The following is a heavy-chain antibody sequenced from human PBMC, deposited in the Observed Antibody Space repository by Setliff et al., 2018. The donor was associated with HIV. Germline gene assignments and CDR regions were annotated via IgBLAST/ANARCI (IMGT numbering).Heavy chain of an antibody. Sequence: GGSLRLSCTASGFTFGDYAMSWVRQAPGRGPEWVGSIRSKAYGGTTEYAASVKGRFTISRDDSKRIAYLQMNSLKTEDTAVYYCTRDPKYYDFWSGYPHPFDYWGQGTPVTVSS. CDR3: TRDPKYYDFWSGYPHPFDY. D-gene: IGHD3-3*01. J-gene: IGHJ4*03. CDR1: GFTFGDYA. V-gene: IGHV3-49*04. CDR2: IRSKAYGGTT.